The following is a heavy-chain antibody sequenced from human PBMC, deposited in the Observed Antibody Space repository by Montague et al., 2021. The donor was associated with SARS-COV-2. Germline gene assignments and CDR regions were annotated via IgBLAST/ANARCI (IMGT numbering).Heavy chain of an antibody. Sequence: SLRLSCAASGFTFRSYWMHWVRQVPGRGLVWVSRIRPDGTSTHYXASLKVRFIISRDNAKNTLSLEMTNLRVDDTAIYFCVRPLWFGDSDYYFESWGQGTLVSVSS. CDR2: IRPDGTST. V-gene: IGHV3-74*01. CDR3: VRPLWFGDSDYYFES. CDR1: GFTFRSYW. J-gene: IGHJ4*02. D-gene: IGHD3-10*01.